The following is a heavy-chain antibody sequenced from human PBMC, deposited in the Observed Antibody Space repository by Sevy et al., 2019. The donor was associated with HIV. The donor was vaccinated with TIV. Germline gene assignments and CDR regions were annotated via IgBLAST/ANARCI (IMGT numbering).Heavy chain of an antibody. J-gene: IGHJ5*02. V-gene: IGHV4-61*01. CDR1: GCSVSSGSYY. Sequence: SETLSLTCTVSGCSVSSGSYYWSWIRQPPGKGLEWIGYIYYSGSTNYNPSLKSGVTISVDTSKNQFSLKLSSVTAADTAVYYCARGGHPETNWFDPWGQGTLVTVSS. CDR2: IYYSGST. CDR3: ARGGHPETNWFDP.